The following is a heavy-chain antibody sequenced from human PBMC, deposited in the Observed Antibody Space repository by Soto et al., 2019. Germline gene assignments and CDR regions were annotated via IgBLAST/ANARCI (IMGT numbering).Heavy chain of an antibody. V-gene: IGHV3-7*03. Sequence: GGSLRLSCAASGFTFSSYWMSWVRQAPGKGLEWVAIIKQGGSEKYYVDSVKGRFTISRDNAKNSLYLQMNSLRAEDTAVYYCARGGDYSNYYFDYWGQGTLVTVSS. CDR3: ARGGDYSNYYFDY. D-gene: IGHD4-4*01. CDR2: IKQGGSEK. CDR1: GFTFSSYW. J-gene: IGHJ4*02.